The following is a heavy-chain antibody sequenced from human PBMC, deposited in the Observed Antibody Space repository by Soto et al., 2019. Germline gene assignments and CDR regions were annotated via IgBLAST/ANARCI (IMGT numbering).Heavy chain of an antibody. CDR2: ISGSGGST. D-gene: IGHD6-13*01. CDR1: GFTFSSYA. J-gene: IGHJ6*02. V-gene: IGHV3-23*01. CDR3: AKNSGSSSWYHYYCYYGMDV. Sequence: EVQLLESGGGLVQPGGSLRLSCAASGFTFSSYAMSWVLQAPGKGLECVSAISGSGGSTYYADSVKGRFTISRDNTKNTLYLQMHSLRAEDTAVYYCAKNSGSSSWYHYYCYYGMDVWGQGTTVTVSS.